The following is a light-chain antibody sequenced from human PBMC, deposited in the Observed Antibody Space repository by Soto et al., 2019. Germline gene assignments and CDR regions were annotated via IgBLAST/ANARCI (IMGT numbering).Light chain of an antibody. CDR3: QQYDSYPWT. Sequence: DIQMTQTPSTLCAFVGDRVTITCRASQRISSWLAWYQQKPGKAPKFLIYDGSTLESGVPARFSGSGSGTEFTLTISSLQPDDFGTYFCQQYDSYPWTFSQGTKVDIK. V-gene: IGKV1-5*01. CDR1: QRISSW. CDR2: DGS. J-gene: IGKJ1*01.